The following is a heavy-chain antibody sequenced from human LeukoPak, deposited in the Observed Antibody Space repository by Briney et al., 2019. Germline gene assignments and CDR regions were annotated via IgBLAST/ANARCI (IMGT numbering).Heavy chain of an antibody. Sequence: SETLSLTCTVSGGSISSYYWNWIRQPAGKGLEWIGRIYTSGSTNYNPSLKSRVTMSVDTSKNQFSLKLSSVTAADTAVYYCARGTYYYGSGTSQDWFDPWGQGTLVTVSS. J-gene: IGHJ5*02. CDR2: IYTSGST. CDR3: ARGTYYYGSGTSQDWFDP. D-gene: IGHD3-10*01. CDR1: GGSISSYY. V-gene: IGHV4-4*07.